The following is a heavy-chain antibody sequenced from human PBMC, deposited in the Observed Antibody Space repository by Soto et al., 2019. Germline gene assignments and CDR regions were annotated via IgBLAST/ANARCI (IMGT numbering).Heavy chain of an antibody. V-gene: IGHV3-53*01. CDR3: ARGGYSYGYDY. CDR2: IYSGGTT. Sequence: GGSLRLSCAASGFTVSSNYMSWVRRAPGKGLEWVSVIYSGGTTYYADSVEGRFTISRDNSKNTLYLQMNSLRAEDTAVYYCARGGYSYGYDYWGQGTLVTVSS. J-gene: IGHJ4*02. CDR1: GFTVSSNY. D-gene: IGHD5-18*01.